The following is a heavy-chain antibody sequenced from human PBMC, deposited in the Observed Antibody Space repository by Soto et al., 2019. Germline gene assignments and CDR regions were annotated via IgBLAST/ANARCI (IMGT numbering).Heavy chain of an antibody. Sequence: GESLKISCKGSGYSFAGYWITWVRQKPGKGLEWMGRIDPSDSQTYYSPSFRGHVTISVTKSFTTVFLQWSSLRASDTAMYYCARQIYGSDTGPNFQYYFDSWGQGTLVTVSS. J-gene: IGHJ4*02. CDR3: ARQIYGSDTGPNFQYYFDS. V-gene: IGHV5-10-1*01. CDR1: GYSFAGYW. D-gene: IGHD5-18*01. CDR2: IDPSDSQT.